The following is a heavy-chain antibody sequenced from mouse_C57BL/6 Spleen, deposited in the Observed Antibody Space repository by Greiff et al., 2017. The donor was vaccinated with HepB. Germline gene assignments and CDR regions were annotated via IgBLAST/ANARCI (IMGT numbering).Heavy chain of an antibody. CDR3: ARKEMVTGDAMDY. J-gene: IGHJ4*01. V-gene: IGHV1-18*01. CDR1: GYTFTDYN. Sequence: EVQLQQSGPELVKPGASVKIPCKASGYTFTDYNMDWVKQSHGKSLEWIGDINPNNGGTIYNQKFKGKATLTVDKSSSTAYMELRSLTSEDTAVYYCARKEMVTGDAMDYWGQGTSVTVSS. D-gene: IGHD2-2*01. CDR2: INPNNGGT.